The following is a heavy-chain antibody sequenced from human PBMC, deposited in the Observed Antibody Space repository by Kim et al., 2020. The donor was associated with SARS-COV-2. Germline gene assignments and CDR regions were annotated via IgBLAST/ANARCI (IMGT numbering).Heavy chain of an antibody. J-gene: IGHJ2*01. V-gene: IGHV3-7*01. D-gene: IGHD6-13*01. CDR3: ARLGIASLYFDL. Sequence: SVDSVKGRFTIARDNAKKSLYLQMNSLRAEDTAVYYCARLGIASLYFDLWGRGTLVTVSS.